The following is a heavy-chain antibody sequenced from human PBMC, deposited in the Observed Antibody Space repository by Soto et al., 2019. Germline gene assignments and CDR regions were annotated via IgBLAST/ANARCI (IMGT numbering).Heavy chain of an antibody. Sequence: SETLSLTCTVSGGSISSSSYYWGWIRQPPGKGLEWIGSFYYSGSTYYNPSLKSRVTISVDMSKNQFSLKLSSVTAADTAVYYCATQEVGGSYVYTFDPWGQGTLVTVSS. CDR3: ATQEVGGSYVYTFDP. CDR1: GGSISSSSYY. D-gene: IGHD1-26*01. CDR2: FYYSGST. V-gene: IGHV4-39*01. J-gene: IGHJ5*02.